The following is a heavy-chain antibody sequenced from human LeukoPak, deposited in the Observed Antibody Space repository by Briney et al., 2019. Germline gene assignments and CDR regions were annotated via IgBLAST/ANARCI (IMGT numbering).Heavy chain of an antibody. CDR1: GFTFGKYW. D-gene: IGHD3-3*01. J-gene: IGHJ4*01. Sequence: GGSLRLSCVASGFTFGKYWMSWVRQAPGKGLEWVANIKLDGSEKNYVDSVKGRFTISRDNTKNSLYLQMNSLRVEDTAVFYCARDQYDTWSRRGNFDSWGHGTLVIVSS. CDR3: ARDQYDTWSRRGNFDS. V-gene: IGHV3-7*03. CDR2: IKLDGSEK.